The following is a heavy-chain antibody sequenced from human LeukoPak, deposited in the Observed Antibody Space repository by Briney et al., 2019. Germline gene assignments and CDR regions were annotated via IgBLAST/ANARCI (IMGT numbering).Heavy chain of an antibody. V-gene: IGHV4-59*11. D-gene: IGHD6-6*01. CDR2: TYYSGST. CDR3: ARTYSSSSEADC. Sequence: SETLSLTCTVSGGSISSHYWSWIRQPPGKGLEWIGYTYYSGSTNYNPSLKSRVTISVDTSKNQFSLKLSSVTAADTAVYYCARTYSSSSEADCWGQGTLVTVSS. CDR1: GGSISSHY. J-gene: IGHJ4*02.